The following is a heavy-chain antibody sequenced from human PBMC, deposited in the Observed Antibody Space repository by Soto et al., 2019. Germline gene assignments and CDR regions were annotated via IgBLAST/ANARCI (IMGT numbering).Heavy chain of an antibody. CDR3: AKSPPPPPGYYGFPAETDDAFDI. Sequence: EVQLLESGGGLVQPGGSLRLSCAASGFTFSSYAMSWVRQAPGKGLEWVSAISGSGGSTYYADSVKGRFTISRDNSKNTLYLQMNSLRAEDTAVYYCAKSPPPPPGYYGFPAETDDAFDIWGQGTMVTVSS. D-gene: IGHD3-22*01. CDR1: GFTFSSYA. J-gene: IGHJ3*02. CDR2: ISGSGGST. V-gene: IGHV3-23*01.